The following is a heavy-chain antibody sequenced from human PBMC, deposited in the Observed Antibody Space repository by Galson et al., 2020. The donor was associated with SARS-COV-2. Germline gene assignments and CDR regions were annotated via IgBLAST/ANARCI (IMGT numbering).Heavy chain of an antibody. Sequence: GVPLRLTPPTPSHTPATPRMNHSPQAPGKGLECLAIIKQHGGEVFYADSVRGRFTISRDNAENSLQLRMNNLRVDDPAVYYCAGGWAWLIEHGGQGTLVTVSS. CDR2: IKQHGGEV. V-gene: IGHV3-7*03. CDR1: SHTPATPR. J-gene: IGHJ1*01. D-gene: IGHD2-21*01. CDR3: AGGWAWLIEH.